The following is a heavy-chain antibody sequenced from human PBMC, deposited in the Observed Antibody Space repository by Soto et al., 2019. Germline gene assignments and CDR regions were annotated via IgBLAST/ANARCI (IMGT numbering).Heavy chain of an antibody. CDR2: ISAYNGNT. V-gene: IGHV1-18*04. CDR1: GYTFTSYG. CDR3: ARAYYDFWSGYYTYYYYYGMDV. D-gene: IGHD3-3*01. J-gene: IGHJ6*02. Sequence: ASVKVSCKASGYTFTSYGISWVRQAPGQGLEWMGWISAYNGNTNYAQKLQGRVTMTTDTSTSTAYMELRSLRSDDTAVYYCARAYYDFWSGYYTYYYYYGMDVLGQGTTVTVSS.